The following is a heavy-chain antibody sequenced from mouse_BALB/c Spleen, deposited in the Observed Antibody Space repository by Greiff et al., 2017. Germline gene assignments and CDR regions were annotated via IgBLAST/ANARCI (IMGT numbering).Heavy chain of an antibody. Sequence: EVQLQQSGGGLVQPGGSLKLSCAASGFDFSRYWMSWVRQAPGKGLEWIGEINPDSSTINYTPSLKDKFIISRDNAKNTLYLQMSKVRSEDTALYYCARPSMVTEDYAMDYWGQGTSVTVSS. V-gene: IGHV4-1*02. J-gene: IGHJ4*01. CDR2: INPDSSTI. CDR3: ARPSMVTEDYAMDY. D-gene: IGHD2-10*02. CDR1: GFDFSRYW.